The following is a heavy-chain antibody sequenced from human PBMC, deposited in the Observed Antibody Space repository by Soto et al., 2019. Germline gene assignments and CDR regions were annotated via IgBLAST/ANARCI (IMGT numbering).Heavy chain of an antibody. Sequence: EVQLVESGGGLVQPGGSLRLSCAASGLIFSNYKMHWVRQAPGKGLVWVSRISTDGRITDYADSVKGRFTVSRDNAKNTLYLQMNSLRVDDTAVYYCARDTNGLHYWGQGTLVTVSS. D-gene: IGHD2-8*01. CDR2: ISTDGRIT. CDR1: GLIFSNYK. J-gene: IGHJ4*02. V-gene: IGHV3-74*01. CDR3: ARDTNGLHY.